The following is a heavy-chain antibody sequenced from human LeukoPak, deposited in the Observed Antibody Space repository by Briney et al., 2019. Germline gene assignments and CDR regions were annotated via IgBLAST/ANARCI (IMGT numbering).Heavy chain of an antibody. D-gene: IGHD4-17*01. J-gene: IGHJ6*02. CDR1: GGSFSGHY. V-gene: IGHV4-34*01. CDR2: INHSGST. Sequence: SETLSLTCAVYGGSFSGHYWSWIRQPPGKGLEWIGEINHSGSTNYNPSLKSRVTISVDTSKNQFSLKLSSVTAADTAVYYCARDSRLGYGDYYYYYYYGMDVWGQGTTVTVSS. CDR3: ARDSRLGYGDYYYYYYYGMDV.